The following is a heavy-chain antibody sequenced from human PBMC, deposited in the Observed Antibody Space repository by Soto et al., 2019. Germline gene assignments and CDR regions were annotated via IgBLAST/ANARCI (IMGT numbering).Heavy chain of an antibody. J-gene: IGHJ4*02. V-gene: IGHV3-30*18. D-gene: IGHD1-1*01. Sequence: GGSLRLSCEAPGYTFNNYAMHWVRLAAGKGLEWVAGISYDGRNTFYADSVKGRFTISRDNSKNTLSLQMNSLRAEDTAVYYCAKETTRFAVPPALDYWGQGTLVTVSS. CDR1: GYTFNNYA. CDR3: AKETTRFAVPPALDY. CDR2: ISYDGRNT.